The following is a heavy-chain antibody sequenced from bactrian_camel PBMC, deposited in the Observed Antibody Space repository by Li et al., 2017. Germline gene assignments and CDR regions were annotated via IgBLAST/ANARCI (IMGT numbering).Heavy chain of an antibody. CDR1: GDTSCPYD. CDR2: IDHIDLHT. J-gene: IGHJ4*01. V-gene: IGHV3S68*01. Sequence: HVQLVESGGGSAQAGGSLRLSCTASGDTSCPYDVSWHRQGPGKEREWIGYIDHIDLHTNYIDSVKGRFTLSKEGAKTTIHLRMDSLKPEDTALYYCAAGFYGFVTSSPTDQCPSLSGVIGPWEVLSQGHGTQVTVS. D-gene: IGHD1*01.